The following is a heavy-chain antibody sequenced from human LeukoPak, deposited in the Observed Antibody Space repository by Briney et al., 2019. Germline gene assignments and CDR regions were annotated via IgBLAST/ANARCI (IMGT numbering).Heavy chain of an antibody. CDR3: ARGWFGFWHNSYADDNAFDI. D-gene: IGHD5-18*01. V-gene: IGHV4-34*01. J-gene: IGHJ3*02. CDR1: AASFSGYY. CDR2: INKSGRT. Sequence: PSQSLSLACPVYAASFSGYYWSWIRQVPGKWLEWIGEINKSGRTNYNPSLKSRVTISVDTSKNQISLRLSFVTATDTAMYYCARGWFGFWHNSYADDNAFDIWGQGTMVTVSS.